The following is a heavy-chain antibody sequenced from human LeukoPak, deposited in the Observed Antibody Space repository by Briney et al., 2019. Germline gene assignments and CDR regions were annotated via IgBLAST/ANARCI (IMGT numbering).Heavy chain of an antibody. CDR1: GYTLTELS. Sequence: SVKVSCKVSGYTLTELSMHWVRQAPGKGLEWMGGIIPIFGTANYAQKFQGRVTITADESTSTAYMELSSLRSEDTAVYYCARGPLSVPADYWGQGTLVTVSS. CDR3: ARGPLSVPADY. D-gene: IGHD2-2*01. CDR2: IIPIFGTA. J-gene: IGHJ4*02. V-gene: IGHV1-69*13.